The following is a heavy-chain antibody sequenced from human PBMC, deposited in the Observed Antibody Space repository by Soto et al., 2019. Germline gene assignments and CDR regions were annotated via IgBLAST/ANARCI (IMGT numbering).Heavy chain of an antibody. CDR2: IYWDDDK. D-gene: IGHD6-13*01. J-gene: IGHJ4*02. CDR3: VHVLAAAGDDVDY. CDR1: GFSLSTSGVG. V-gene: IGHV2-5*02. Sequence: QITLKESGPTLVKPTQTLTLTCTFSGFSLSTSGVGVGWVRQPPVKALDWLALIYWDDDKRYRPSLKSRLTITKDSSKNQVVLAMTSMDPVDTDTYYCVHVLAAAGDDVDYWGQGTLVTVSS.